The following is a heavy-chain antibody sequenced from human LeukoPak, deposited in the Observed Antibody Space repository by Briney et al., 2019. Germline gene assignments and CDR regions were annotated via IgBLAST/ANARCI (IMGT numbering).Heavy chain of an antibody. CDR1: GYTFTGYY. D-gene: IGHD4-23*01. CDR2: INPNSGGT. V-gene: IGHV1-2*04. J-gene: IGHJ4*02. Sequence: ASVKVSCKASGYTFTGYYMHWVRQAPGQGLEWMGWINPNSGGTNYAQKFQGWVTMTTDTSTDTAYMELRNLRSEDTAIYYCARHMTTVVTSLDSWGPGTLVTVSS. CDR3: ARHMTTVVTSLDS.